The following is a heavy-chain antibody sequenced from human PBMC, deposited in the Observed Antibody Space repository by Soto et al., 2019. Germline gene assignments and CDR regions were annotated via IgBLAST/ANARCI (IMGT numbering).Heavy chain of an antibody. CDR1: GFAIRSNA. CDR3: VRAAGIAAAGSSQGVL. D-gene: IGHD6-13*01. Sequence: LRLSCEASGFAIRSNAIHWVRQAPGKGLEWVAVISFEGSYKYYADSVKGRFTVSRDNSKNTVSLQMDSLTGEDSALYYCVRAAGIAAAGSSQGVLWGHGTLVTVSS. J-gene: IGHJ4*01. V-gene: IGHV3-30*04. CDR2: ISFEGSYK.